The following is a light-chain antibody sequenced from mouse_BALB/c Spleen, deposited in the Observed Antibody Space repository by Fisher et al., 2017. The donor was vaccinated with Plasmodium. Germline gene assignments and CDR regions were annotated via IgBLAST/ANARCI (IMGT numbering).Light chain of an antibody. CDR2: WAT. Sequence: DIVITQSTSSLAMSVGQKVTMSCKSSQSLLDSNNQKNYLAWYQQKPGQSPKLLIYWATTRESGVPDRFTGSGSGTDFTLTISSVKTEDLAVYYCQQYYNYRTFGAGTKLELK. V-gene: IGKV8-30*01. J-gene: IGKJ5*01. CDR3: QQYYNYRT. CDR1: QSLLDSNNQKNY.